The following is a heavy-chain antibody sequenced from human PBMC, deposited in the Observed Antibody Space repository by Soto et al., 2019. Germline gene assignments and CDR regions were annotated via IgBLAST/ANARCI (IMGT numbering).Heavy chain of an antibody. CDR1: GFTFSEHY. Sequence: EVQLVESGGGLVQPGGSLRLSCAASGFTFSEHYMDWVRQAPGKGLEWVGRTRNKANSYTTEYAASVKGRFTISRDDSKNSLYLQMNSLKTEDTAVYYCARDRVTIFGVVVYFDYWGQGTLVTVSS. CDR3: ARDRVTIFGVVVYFDY. J-gene: IGHJ4*02. V-gene: IGHV3-72*01. CDR2: TRNKANSYTT. D-gene: IGHD3-3*01.